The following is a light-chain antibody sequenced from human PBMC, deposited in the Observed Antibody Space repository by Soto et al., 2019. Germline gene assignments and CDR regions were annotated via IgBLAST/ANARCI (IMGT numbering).Light chain of an antibody. J-gene: IGKJ5*01. CDR3: QQSYRTPT. Sequence: AIRMTQSPSSFSASTGDRVTITFRASQGISSYLAWYQQKPGKAPKLLIYAASTLQSGVPSRFSGSGSGTDYTLTISSLQPEDFATYYCQQSYRTPTFGQGTRLEIK. CDR2: AAS. CDR1: QGISSY. V-gene: IGKV1-8*01.